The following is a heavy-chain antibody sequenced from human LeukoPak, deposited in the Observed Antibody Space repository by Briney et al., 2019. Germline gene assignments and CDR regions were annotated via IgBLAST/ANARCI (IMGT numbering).Heavy chain of an antibody. CDR2: IKQDGNEK. V-gene: IGHV3-7*01. CDR1: GFTFSNFW. Sequence: TGGSLGLSCAASGFTFSNFWMSWVRQAPGKGLEWVANIKQDGNEKYYVDSVKGRFTISRDNAKNSLYLQMNSLRAEDTAVYYCARDPMSDFWGQGTLVTVSS. CDR3: ARDPMSDF. J-gene: IGHJ4*02. D-gene: IGHD3-10*02.